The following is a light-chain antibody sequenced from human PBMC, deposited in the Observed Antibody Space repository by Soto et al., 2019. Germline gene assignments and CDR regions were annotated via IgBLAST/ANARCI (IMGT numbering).Light chain of an antibody. CDR2: DVS. CDR3: QQYDTWPSIT. J-gene: IGKJ5*01. V-gene: IGKV1-5*01. CDR1: QSINNL. Sequence: DVQMTQSPSTLSASVGDRVTITCRASQSINNLLAWYQQKPGKAPKFLIYDVSTLESGVPSRFSGSGSGTEFTLTISRLQSEDFAVYYCQQYDTWPSITFGQGTRLEIK.